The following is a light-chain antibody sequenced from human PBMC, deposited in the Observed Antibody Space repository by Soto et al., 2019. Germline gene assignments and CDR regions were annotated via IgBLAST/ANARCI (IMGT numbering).Light chain of an antibody. J-gene: IGLJ1*01. CDR3: SSYAGSNNYV. Sequence: QSALTQPPSASGSPGQSVTISCTGTSSDVGGYNYVSWYQQHPGKAPKLMIYEVSYRPSGVPDGFSGSKSGNTASLTVSGLQAEDEADYYCSSYAGSNNYVFGTGTKLTVL. V-gene: IGLV2-8*01. CDR1: SSDVGGYNY. CDR2: EVS.